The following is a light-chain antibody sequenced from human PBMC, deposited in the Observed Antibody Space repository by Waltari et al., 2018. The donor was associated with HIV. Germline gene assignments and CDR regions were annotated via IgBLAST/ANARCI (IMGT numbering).Light chain of an antibody. V-gene: IGKV3D-20*01. Sequence: VLTQSPVSLCLSPGARATLSCGASQTISSNFLAWYQQRLGLPPSLLIYDASKRASGVPDRFSGAGSGTDFTLTINRLDPEDSAVYFCQQYSSSPWTFGQGTKV. CDR1: QTISSNF. CDR2: DAS. J-gene: IGKJ1*01. CDR3: QQYSSSPWT.